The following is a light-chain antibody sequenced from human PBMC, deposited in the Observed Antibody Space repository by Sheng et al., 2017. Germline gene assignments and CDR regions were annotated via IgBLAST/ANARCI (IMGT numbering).Light chain of an antibody. CDR1: SSNIGRNT. Sequence: QSVLTQPPSASVTPGQRVTISCSGSSSNIGRNTVNWYQQLPGTAPKLLIYSNNQRPSGVSNRFSGSKSGTSASLAISGLQSEDEADYYCATWDDSLNGHVVFGGGTKLTVL. V-gene: IGLV1-44*01. CDR2: SNN. J-gene: IGLJ2*01. CDR3: ATWDDSLNGHVV.